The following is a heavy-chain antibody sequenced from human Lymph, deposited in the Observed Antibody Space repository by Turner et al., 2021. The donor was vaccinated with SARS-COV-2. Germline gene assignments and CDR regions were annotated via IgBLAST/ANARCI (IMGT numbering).Heavy chain of an antibody. CDR1: GFTFSSYA. V-gene: IGHV3-30-3*01. Sequence: QVQLVESGGGVVQAGRSLRLSCAASGFTFSSYAMHLVRQAPGKVLGWAAVISYDGNNKYYTDTVKGRFTISRDNSENTLYLQWNSLRPEDTAVYYCARGDYYGSGTYPGKTFDYWGQGTLVTVSS. CDR3: ARGDYYGSGTYPGKTFDY. D-gene: IGHD3-10*01. CDR2: ISYDGNNK. J-gene: IGHJ4*02.